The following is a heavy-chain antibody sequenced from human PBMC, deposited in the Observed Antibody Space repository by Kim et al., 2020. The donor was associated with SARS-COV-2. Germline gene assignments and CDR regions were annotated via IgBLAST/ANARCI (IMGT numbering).Heavy chain of an antibody. CDR3: AREGGSYYGMDV. Sequence: NYAQKFQGRVTMTRDTSISTAYMEVSRLRSDDTAVYYCAREGGSYYGMDVWGQGTTVTVSS. D-gene: IGHD1-26*01. V-gene: IGHV1-2*02. J-gene: IGHJ6*02.